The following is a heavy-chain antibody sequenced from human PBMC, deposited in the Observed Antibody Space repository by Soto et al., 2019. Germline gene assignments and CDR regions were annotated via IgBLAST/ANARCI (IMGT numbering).Heavy chain of an antibody. V-gene: IGHV3-30*03. D-gene: IGHD1-26*01. CDR2: ISFDGSEK. J-gene: IGHJ3*02. CDR3: ARDRRLYYSDAFDI. Sequence: QVQLVESGGGVVQPGRSLRLSCAASGFTFSIYGMHWVRHAPGKGLEWVAMISFDGSEKYYTDSVKGRFHITRDSSKNTMYLQMDSVRVEDTAVYYCARDRRLYYSDAFDIWGQGTTVTVSS. CDR1: GFTFSIYG.